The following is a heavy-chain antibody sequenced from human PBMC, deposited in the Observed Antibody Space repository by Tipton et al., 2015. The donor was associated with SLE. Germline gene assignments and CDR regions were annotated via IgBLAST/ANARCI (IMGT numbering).Heavy chain of an antibody. V-gene: IGHV1-18*01. CDR1: GYTFTTYG. Sequence: QSGPEVKKPGASVRVSCKASGYTFTTYGITWVRQAPGQGLEWMGWISTYNGDTKFAQRLQGRVTMTKDTSTNTAYMELRSLRFDDTAVYYRARGPYCSGGTCGPRFDPWGQGTLVTVSS. D-gene: IGHD2-15*01. CDR3: ARGPYCSGGTCGPRFDP. CDR2: ISTYNGDT. J-gene: IGHJ5*02.